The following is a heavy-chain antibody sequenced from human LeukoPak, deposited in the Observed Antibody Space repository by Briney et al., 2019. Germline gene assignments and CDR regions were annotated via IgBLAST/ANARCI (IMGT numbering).Heavy chain of an antibody. Sequence: ASVKVSCKASGYTFTGYYMHWVRQAPGQGLGWIGWINPNSGGTNYAQKFQGRVTMTRDTSISTAYMELSRLRSDDTAVYYCARAVRGYGFLVYWGQGTLVTVSS. V-gene: IGHV1-2*02. J-gene: IGHJ4*02. CDR3: ARAVRGYGFLVY. CDR2: INPNSGGT. D-gene: IGHD5-12*01. CDR1: GYTFTGYY.